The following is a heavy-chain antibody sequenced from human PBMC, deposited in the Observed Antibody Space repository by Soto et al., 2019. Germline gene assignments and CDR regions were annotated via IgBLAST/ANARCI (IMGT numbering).Heavy chain of an antibody. J-gene: IGHJ3*02. CDR2: IYYSGST. CDR3: ARDDYDYVWGSYRFSGSDAFDI. CDR1: GGSISSYY. D-gene: IGHD3-16*02. V-gene: IGHV4-59*12. Sequence: SETLSLTCTVSGGSISSYYWSWIRQPPGKGLEWIGYIYYSGSTNYNPSLKSRVTISVDTSKNQFSLKLSSVTAADTAVYYCARDDYDYVWGSYRFSGSDAFDIWGQGTMVTVSS.